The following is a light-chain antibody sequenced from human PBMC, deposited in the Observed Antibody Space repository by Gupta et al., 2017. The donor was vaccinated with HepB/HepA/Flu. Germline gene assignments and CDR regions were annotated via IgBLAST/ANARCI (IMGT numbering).Light chain of an antibody. Sequence: QSVLTQPPSASGTPGQRVSIPCSGSNSNIGAHSVNWYRQFPGTAPQLLIYSNSQRTSGVPARFSGSKTGPSASLAISGLRSDDEGHYFCAAWDDSLSGLLFGGGTKLTVL. CDR2: SNS. V-gene: IGLV1-44*01. CDR3: AAWDDSLSGLL. CDR1: NSNIGAHS. J-gene: IGLJ3*02.